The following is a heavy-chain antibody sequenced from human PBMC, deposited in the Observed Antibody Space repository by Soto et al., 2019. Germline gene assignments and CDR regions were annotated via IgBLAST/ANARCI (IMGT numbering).Heavy chain of an antibody. D-gene: IGHD3-10*01. V-gene: IGHV1-18*01. Sequence: ASVKVSCKASGYTFTSYGISWVRQAPGQGLEWMGGISADDGDTNYAQKLQGRVTMTKDTSTSTAYMELSSLRSEDTAVYYCATVEGSGSGSYSRLFDPWGQGTLVTVSS. CDR1: GYTFTSYG. CDR2: ISADDGDT. J-gene: IGHJ5*02. CDR3: ATVEGSGSGSYSRLFDP.